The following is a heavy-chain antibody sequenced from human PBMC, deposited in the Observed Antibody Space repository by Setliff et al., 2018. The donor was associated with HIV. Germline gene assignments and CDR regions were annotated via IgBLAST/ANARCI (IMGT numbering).Heavy chain of an antibody. CDR3: RGVDTAMVRLFDY. CDR2: IYTSGRT. D-gene: IGHD5-18*01. Sequence: SETLSLTCTVSGGSISSYYWSWIRQPPGKGLEWIGYIYTSGRTNYNPSLKSRVTISGDTSKNQFSLKLSSVTAADTAVYSCRGVDTAMVRLFDYWGQGTLVTVSS. V-gene: IGHV4-4*08. J-gene: IGHJ4*02. CDR1: GGSISSYY.